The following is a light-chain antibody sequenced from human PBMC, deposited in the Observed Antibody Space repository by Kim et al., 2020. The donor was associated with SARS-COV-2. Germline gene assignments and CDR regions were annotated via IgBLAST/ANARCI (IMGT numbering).Light chain of an antibody. V-gene: IGKV3-20*01. CDR1: QSVSSTY. J-gene: IGKJ1*01. Sequence: EIVLTQSPDTLSLSPGESATLSCRASQSVSSTYLAWYQQKPGQAPRLLIYGASSRATGIADRFSGSGSGTDFTLTITTVKPEDVAVYYCQHYGYSPWTFGRGTKVDIK. CDR2: GAS. CDR3: QHYGYSPWT.